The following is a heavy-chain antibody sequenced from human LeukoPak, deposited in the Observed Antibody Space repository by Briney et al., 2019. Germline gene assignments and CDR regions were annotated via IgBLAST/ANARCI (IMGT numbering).Heavy chain of an antibody. D-gene: IGHD3-3*01. Sequence: IPSETLSLTCTVSEDSISSYYWGWIRQPPGKGLEWIGYIYFSGSTKYNPSLKSRVTISVDTSKHQFSLKLISVTAADTAVYYCSGDHSDFWKIWGQGTLVTVSS. J-gene: IGHJ4*02. CDR2: IYFSGST. V-gene: IGHV4-59*01. CDR1: EDSISSYY. CDR3: SGDHSDFWKI.